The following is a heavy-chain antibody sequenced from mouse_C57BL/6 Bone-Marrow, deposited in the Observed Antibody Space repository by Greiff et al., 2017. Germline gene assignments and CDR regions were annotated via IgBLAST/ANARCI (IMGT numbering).Heavy chain of an antibody. D-gene: IGHD4-1*01. CDR2: IDPSDSYS. Sequence: VQLQQPGAELVMPGASVKLSCKASGFTFTSYWMHWVQQRPGQGLEWIGEIDPSDSYSTYNQKSKGKSRLTVDKSSSTAYMQLRSLTSEGSAVYYCARRAGRGVDYWGQGTSVTVSS. J-gene: IGHJ4*01. V-gene: IGHV1-69*01. CDR1: GFTFTSYW. CDR3: ARRAGRGVDY.